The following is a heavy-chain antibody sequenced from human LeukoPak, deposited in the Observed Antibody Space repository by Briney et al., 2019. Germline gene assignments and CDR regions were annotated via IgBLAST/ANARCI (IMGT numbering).Heavy chain of an antibody. CDR2: ISLTGET. CDR1: GGSISSTNW. V-gene: IGHV4-4*02. CDR3: SRESRAFCPFGY. J-gene: IGHJ4*02. Sequence: KPSETLSLTCGVSGGSISSTNWWGWVRPPPGQGLEWIGEISLTGETNYNPSLNGRVTMSLDESRNQLSLDLTSVTAADTAIYYCSRESRAFCPFGYWRQGTLVIVPP. D-gene: IGHD2/OR15-2a*01.